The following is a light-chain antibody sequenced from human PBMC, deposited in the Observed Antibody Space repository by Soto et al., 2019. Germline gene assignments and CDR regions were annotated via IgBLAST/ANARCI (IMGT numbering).Light chain of an antibody. CDR1: QSVSSSY. CDR3: QHYGSSRT. CDR2: AAS. Sequence: EIVLTQSPGTLSLSPGERATLSCRASQSVSSSYLAWYQHKPGQAPRLLIYAASSRATGIPDRFSGSGSGTDYTLTISRLEPEDFAVYYCQHYGSSRTFGRGTKVDIK. V-gene: IGKV3-20*01. J-gene: IGKJ1*01.